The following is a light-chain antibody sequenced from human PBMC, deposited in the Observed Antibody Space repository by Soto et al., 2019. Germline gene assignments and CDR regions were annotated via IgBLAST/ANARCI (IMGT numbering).Light chain of an antibody. CDR1: RDIGDR. Sequence: DIQMTQSPSSLSASVGDRVTITCRASRDIGDRLAWFRHKPGKAPQLLIQTASTLVRETPSRFSGSGSGTEFTLTISSLQPDDFATYYCQQYNSYSRTFGQGTKVDIK. J-gene: IGKJ1*01. V-gene: IGKV1-5*03. CDR3: QQYNSYSRT. CDR2: TAS.